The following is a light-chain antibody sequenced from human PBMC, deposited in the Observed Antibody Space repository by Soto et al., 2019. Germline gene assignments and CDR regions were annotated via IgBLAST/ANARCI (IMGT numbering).Light chain of an antibody. CDR2: SDN. CDR3: QSYDNSLNHVV. Sequence: QSVLTHPPSVSGAPGQRVTIPCTGSSSKIGSFYDVHWYQQLPGTVPKLLIYSDNNRPSGIPDRFSGSKSGTAASLAITGLQAEDEADYYCQSYDNSLNHVVFGGGTKLTVL. CDR1: SSKIGSFYD. V-gene: IGLV1-40*01. J-gene: IGLJ2*01.